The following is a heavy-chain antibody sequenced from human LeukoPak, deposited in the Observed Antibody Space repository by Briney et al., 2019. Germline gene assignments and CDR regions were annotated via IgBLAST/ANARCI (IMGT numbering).Heavy chain of an antibody. CDR3: AKEGYSSSWWGGAFDI. CDR2: IWYDGSNK. D-gene: IGHD6-13*01. Sequence: GGSLRHSCAASGFTFSSYGMHWVRQAPGKGLEWVAVIWYDGSNKYYADSVKGRFTISRDNSKNTLYLQMNSLRAEDTAVYYCAKEGYSSSWWGGAFDIWGQGTMVTVSS. J-gene: IGHJ3*02. CDR1: GFTFSSYG. V-gene: IGHV3-33*06.